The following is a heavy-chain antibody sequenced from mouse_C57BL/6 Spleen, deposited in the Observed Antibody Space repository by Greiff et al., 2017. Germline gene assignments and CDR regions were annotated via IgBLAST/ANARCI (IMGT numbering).Heavy chain of an antibody. D-gene: IGHD2-1*01. J-gene: IGHJ2*01. CDR2: ISYDGSN. CDR3: ASLYYGNYGYFDY. V-gene: IGHV3-6*01. CDR1: GYSITSGYY. Sequence: VQLQQSGPGLVKPSQSLSLTCSVTGYSITSGYYWNWIRQFPGNKLEWMGYISYDGSNNYNPSRKNRISITRDTSKNQFFLKLNSVTTEDTATYYCASLYYGNYGYFDYWGQGTTLTVSS.